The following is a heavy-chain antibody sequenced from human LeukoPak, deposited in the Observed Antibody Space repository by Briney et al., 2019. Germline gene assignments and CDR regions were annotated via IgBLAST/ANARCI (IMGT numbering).Heavy chain of an antibody. J-gene: IGHJ4*02. CDR3: ATPMRFDY. CDR2: IKEDGSEK. CDR1: GFTFSSYW. V-gene: IGHV3-7*05. Sequence: PGGSLRLSCAASGFTFSSYWMSWVRQAPGKGLEWVANIKEDGSEKYYVDSVKGRFTVFRDNAKKSLYLQMNSLRDEDTAGYYCATPMRFDYWGQGTLVTVSS.